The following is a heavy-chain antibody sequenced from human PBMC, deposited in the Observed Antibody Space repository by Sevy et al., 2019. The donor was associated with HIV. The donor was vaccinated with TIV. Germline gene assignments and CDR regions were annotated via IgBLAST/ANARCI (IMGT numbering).Heavy chain of an antibody. Sequence: ASVKVSCKVSGYSLTKLSMHWVRQAPGKGLEWMGGFDPEDGETIYAQKFQGRVTMTEYTSTDTAYMELSSLRSEDTAMYYCATLYYYGSGSPRGWFDPWGQGSLVTVSS. CDR1: GYSLTKLS. V-gene: IGHV1-24*01. CDR2: FDPEDGET. D-gene: IGHD3-10*01. J-gene: IGHJ5*02. CDR3: ATLYYYGSGSPRGWFDP.